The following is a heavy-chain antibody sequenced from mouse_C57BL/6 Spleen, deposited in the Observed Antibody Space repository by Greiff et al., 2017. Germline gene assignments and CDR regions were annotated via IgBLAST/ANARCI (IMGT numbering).Heavy chain of an antibody. CDR1: GFTFSSYA. D-gene: IGHD1-1*01. Sequence: EVMLVESGGGLVKPGGSLKLSCAASGFTFSSYAMSWVRQTPEKRLEWVATISDGGSYTYYPDNVKGRFTISRDNAKNNLYLQMSHLKSEDTAVYYCARKVVATDYAMDYWGQGTSVTVSS. CDR2: ISDGGSYT. J-gene: IGHJ4*01. V-gene: IGHV5-4*03. CDR3: ARKVVATDYAMDY.